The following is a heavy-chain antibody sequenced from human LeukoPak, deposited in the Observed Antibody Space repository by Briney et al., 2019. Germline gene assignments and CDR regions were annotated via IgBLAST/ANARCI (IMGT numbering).Heavy chain of an antibody. V-gene: IGHV3-21*01. Sequence: GGSLRLSCAASGFTFSSYSMNWVRQAPGKGLKWVSSISSSSSYIYYADSVKGRFTISRDNAKNSLYLQMNSLRAEDTAVYYCARGGERGLYDSSGYFDYWGQGTLVTVSS. CDR3: ARGGERGLYDSSGYFDY. CDR1: GFTFSSYS. D-gene: IGHD3-22*01. CDR2: ISSSSSYI. J-gene: IGHJ4*02.